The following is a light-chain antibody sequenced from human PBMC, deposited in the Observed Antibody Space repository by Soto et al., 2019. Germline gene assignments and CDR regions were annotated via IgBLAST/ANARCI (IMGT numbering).Light chain of an antibody. CDR3: CSYAGSSTYAV. CDR2: EVS. CDR1: SSDVGSYNL. V-gene: IGLV2-23*02. Sequence: QTASVSGSPGQSITISCTGTSSDVGSYNLVSWYQQHPGKAPKLMIYEVSKRPSGVSNRFSGSKSGNTASLTISGLQAEDEADYYCCSYAGSSTYAVFGGGTQLTVL. J-gene: IGLJ7*01.